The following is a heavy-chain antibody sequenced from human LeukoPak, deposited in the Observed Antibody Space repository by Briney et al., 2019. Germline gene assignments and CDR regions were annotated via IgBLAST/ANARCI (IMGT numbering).Heavy chain of an antibody. Sequence: GESLKISCKGSGYTFTSNWIAWVRQMPGRGLEWMGIIYPGDSDTRYSPSFQGQVIISADKSISTAYLQWSSLRASDTAIYYCARPSATSGSGTYWIIDYWGQGTLVTVSS. CDR2: IYPGDSDT. CDR1: GYTFTSNW. J-gene: IGHJ4*02. V-gene: IGHV5-51*01. CDR3: ARPSATSGSGTYWIIDY. D-gene: IGHD3-10*01.